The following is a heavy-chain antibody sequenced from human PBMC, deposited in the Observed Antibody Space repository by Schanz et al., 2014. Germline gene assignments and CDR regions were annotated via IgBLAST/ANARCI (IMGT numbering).Heavy chain of an antibody. J-gene: IGHJ4*02. V-gene: IGHV1-69*10. CDR2: IIPILGIA. Sequence: QVQLVQSGAEVKKPGASVKVSCKTSGYTFSSYGITWVRQAPGQGLEWMGWIIPILGIANYAQNFQGRVTITADKSTSTASMELSSLRSEDTAVYYCARAPTAYCSDTSCLGTPFDYWGQGTLVTVSS. CDR1: GYTFSSYG. CDR3: ARAPTAYCSDTSCLGTPFDY. D-gene: IGHD2-2*01.